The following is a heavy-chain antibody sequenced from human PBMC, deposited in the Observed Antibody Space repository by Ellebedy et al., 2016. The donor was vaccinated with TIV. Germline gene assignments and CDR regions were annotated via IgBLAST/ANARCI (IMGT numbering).Heavy chain of an antibody. J-gene: IGHJ3*02. CDR3: AVTYYYDSSGYEADAFDI. Sequence: MPSETLSLTCTVSGGSISSYYWSWIRQPPGKGLEWIGYIYYSGSTNYNPSLKSRVTISVDTYQNKFSLKLSSVTAADTAVYYSAVTYYYDSSGYEADAFDIWGQGTMVTVSS. D-gene: IGHD3-22*01. CDR1: GGSISSYY. CDR2: IYYSGST. V-gene: IGHV4-59*08.